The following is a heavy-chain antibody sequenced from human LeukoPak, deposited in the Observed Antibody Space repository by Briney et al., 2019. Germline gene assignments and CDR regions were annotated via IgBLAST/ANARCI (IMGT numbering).Heavy chain of an antibody. CDR1: GYTFTSYD. V-gene: IGHV1-8*01. Sequence: ASVKVSCKASGYTFTSYDINWVRQATGQGLEWMGWMNPNSGNTGYAQKFQGRVTMTRNTSISTAYMELSSLKASDTAMYYCARHRISDYDSGVSWCDPWGQGTLVTVSS. CDR3: ARHRISDYDSGVSWCDP. J-gene: IGHJ5*02. CDR2: MNPNSGNT. D-gene: IGHD5-12*01.